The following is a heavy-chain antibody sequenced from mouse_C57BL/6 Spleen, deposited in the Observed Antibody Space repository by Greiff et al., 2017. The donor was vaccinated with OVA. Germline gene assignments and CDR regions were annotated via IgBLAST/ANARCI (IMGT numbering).Heavy chain of an antibody. CDR1: GYTFTSYW. CDR2: IDPSDSYT. CDR3: ARAVVALGY. D-gene: IGHD1-1*01. V-gene: IGHV1-69*01. Sequence: QVQLQQPGAELVMPGASVKLSCKASGYTFTSYWMHWVKQRPGQGLEWIGEIDPSDSYTNYNQKFKGKSTLTVDKSSSTAYMQLSRLTSEDSAVYYCARAVVALGYWGQGTTLPVSS. J-gene: IGHJ2*01.